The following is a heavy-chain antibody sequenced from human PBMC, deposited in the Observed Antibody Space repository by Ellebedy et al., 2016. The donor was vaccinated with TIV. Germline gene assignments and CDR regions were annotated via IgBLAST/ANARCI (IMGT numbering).Heavy chain of an antibody. J-gene: IGHJ4*02. Sequence: GESLKISCAASGLTFSSHAMSWVRQAPGKGLEWVSSITESGGNTYYADSVKGRFTISRDNSKNTLHLQMDTLRVEDTAVYYFAREGGVYYFDYWGQGTLVTVSS. CDR1: GLTFSSHA. D-gene: IGHD1-26*01. CDR2: ITESGGNT. CDR3: AREGGVYYFDY. V-gene: IGHV3-23*01.